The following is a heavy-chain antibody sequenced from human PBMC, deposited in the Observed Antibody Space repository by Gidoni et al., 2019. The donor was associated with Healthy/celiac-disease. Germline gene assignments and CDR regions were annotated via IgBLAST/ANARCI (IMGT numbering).Heavy chain of an antibody. CDR1: GFTFDDYA. CDR3: ASGGSYYGIDY. J-gene: IGHJ4*02. Sequence: EVQLVESGGGLVQPGRSLRLSCAASGFTFDDYAMHWVRQAPGKGLEWVSGISWNSGSIGYADSVKGRFTISRDNAKNSLYLQMNSLRAEDTALYYCASGGSYYGIDYWGQGTLVTVSS. V-gene: IGHV3-9*01. CDR2: ISWNSGSI. D-gene: IGHD1-26*01.